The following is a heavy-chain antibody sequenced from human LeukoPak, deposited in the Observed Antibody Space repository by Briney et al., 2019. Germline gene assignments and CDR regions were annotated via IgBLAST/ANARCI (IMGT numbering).Heavy chain of an antibody. CDR1: GYTFTAYY. Sequence: EASVKVSCKASGYTFTAYYLHWVRQAPGQGLEWMGEIIPIFGTATYAQKFQGRVTITADKSTSTAYMELSSLSADDTAVYYCARALSEYYDFWSGIDYWGQGTLVTVSS. D-gene: IGHD3-3*01. CDR2: IIPIFGTA. J-gene: IGHJ4*02. CDR3: ARALSEYYDFWSGIDY. V-gene: IGHV1-69*06.